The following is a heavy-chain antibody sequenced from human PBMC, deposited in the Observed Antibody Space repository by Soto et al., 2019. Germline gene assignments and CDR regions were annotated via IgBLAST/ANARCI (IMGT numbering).Heavy chain of an antibody. J-gene: IGHJ6*02. V-gene: IGHV4-34*01. D-gene: IGHD1-7*01. Sequence: PSETLSLTCAVYGGSFSGYYCSWIRQPPGKGLEWIGEINHSGSTNYNPSLKSRVTISVDTSKNQFSLKLSSVTAADTAVYYCARAMDWNYVYYYYYGMDVWGQGTTVTVYS. CDR1: GGSFSGYY. CDR2: INHSGST. CDR3: ARAMDWNYVYYYYYGMDV.